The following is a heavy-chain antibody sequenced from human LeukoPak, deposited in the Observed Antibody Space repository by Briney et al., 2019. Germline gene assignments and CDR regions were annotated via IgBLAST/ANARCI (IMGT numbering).Heavy chain of an antibody. CDR3: ARSLRVRGVPDYMDV. D-gene: IGHD3-10*02. CDR1: GITFSGYG. V-gene: IGHV3-23*01. J-gene: IGHJ6*03. Sequence: GGTLRLSCAASGITFSGYGMSWVRQAPGKGLEWVSSISSTGGTTYYADTVKGRFTISRDNSKNMLYLQMNSLRAEDTAVYYCARSLRVRGVPDYMDVWGKGTTVIISS. CDR2: ISSTGGTT.